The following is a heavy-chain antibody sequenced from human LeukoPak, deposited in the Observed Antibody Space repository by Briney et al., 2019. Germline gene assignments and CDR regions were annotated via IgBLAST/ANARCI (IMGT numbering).Heavy chain of an antibody. Sequence: SETLSLTCTVSGGSISSSSYYWGWIRQPPGKGLEWIGSIYYSGSTYYNPSLKSRVTISVDTSKNQFSLKLSSVTAADTAVYYCARVPYYYGSGSSLYYFDYWGQGTLVTVSS. V-gene: IGHV4-39*01. CDR3: ARVPYYYGSGSSLYYFDY. D-gene: IGHD3-10*01. CDR2: IYYSGST. CDR1: GGSISSSSYY. J-gene: IGHJ4*02.